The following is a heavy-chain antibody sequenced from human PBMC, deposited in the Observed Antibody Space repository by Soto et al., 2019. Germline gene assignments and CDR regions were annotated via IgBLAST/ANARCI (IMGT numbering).Heavy chain of an antibody. CDR3: VRDRRIYYSDPHDEFVASDYEV. Sequence: QVQLIQSEAEVKKPGSSVRVSCTASGGIFGSHGFSWVRQAPGQRLEWVGGFIPIFRTLTYTEKFQARVRIAADGSTDTVYLDLSRLSSEDAAVYYCVRDRRIYYSDPHDEFVASDYEVWGQGTMVSVSS. CDR1: GGIFGSHG. V-gene: IGHV1-69*01. J-gene: IGHJ3*01. CDR2: FIPIFRTL. D-gene: IGHD3-22*01.